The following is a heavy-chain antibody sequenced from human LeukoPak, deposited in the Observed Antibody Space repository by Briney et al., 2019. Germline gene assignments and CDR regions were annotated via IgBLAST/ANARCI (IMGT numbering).Heavy chain of an antibody. CDR1: GGSISSSSYY. D-gene: IGHD4/OR15-4a*01. CDR3: ARRDPYGGIDY. V-gene: IGHV4-39*01. Sequence: SETLSLTCTVSGGSISSSSYYWGWIRQPPGKGLEWIGSIYYSGSTYYNPSLKSRVTISVDTSKNQFSLKLSSVTAADTAVDYCARRDPYGGIDYWGQGTLVTVSS. CDR2: IYYSGST. J-gene: IGHJ4*02.